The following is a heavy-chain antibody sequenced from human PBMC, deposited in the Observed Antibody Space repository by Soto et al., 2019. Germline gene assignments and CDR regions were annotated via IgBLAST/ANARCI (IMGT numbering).Heavy chain of an antibody. CDR2: MNPNSGNT. Sequence: ASVKVSCKASGYTFTSYDINWVRQATGQGLEWMGWMNPNSGNTGYAQKFQGRVTMTRNTSISTAYMELSSLRSEDTAVYYCARLAQGYYDNSGYYRAFDIWGQGTMVTVSS. CDR3: ARLAQGYYDNSGYYRAFDI. J-gene: IGHJ3*02. V-gene: IGHV1-8*01. CDR1: GYTFTSYD. D-gene: IGHD3-22*01.